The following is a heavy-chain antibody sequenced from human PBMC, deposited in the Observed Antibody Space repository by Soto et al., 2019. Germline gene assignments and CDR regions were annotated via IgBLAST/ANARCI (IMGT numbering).Heavy chain of an antibody. D-gene: IGHD2-2*01. CDR2: ISYDGSNK. Sequence: GGSLRLSCAASGFTFSSYGMHWVRQAPGKGLEWVAVISYDGSNKYYGDSVKGRFTISRDNSKNALYLQMNSLRAEDTAVYYCAKAVGYCSSSSCRDYYYYGMDVWGQGTTVTVSS. CDR1: GFTFSSYG. CDR3: AKAVGYCSSSSCRDYYYYGMDV. J-gene: IGHJ6*02. V-gene: IGHV3-30*18.